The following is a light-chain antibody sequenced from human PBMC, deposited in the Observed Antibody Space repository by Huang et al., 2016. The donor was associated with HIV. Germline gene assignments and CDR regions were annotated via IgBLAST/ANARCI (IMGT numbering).Light chain of an antibody. CDR2: GAS. J-gene: IGKJ1*01. CDR3: QQSYNTPPT. Sequence: DIQMTQSPASLSASVGDRVTITCRATQSISNYVNWYQQKPGKAPTLLIYGASTLQSGVPSRFSGSGSGTDFTLTISSLQPEDCTTYYCQQSYNTPPTFGQGTKVEI. V-gene: IGKV1-39*01. CDR1: QSISNY.